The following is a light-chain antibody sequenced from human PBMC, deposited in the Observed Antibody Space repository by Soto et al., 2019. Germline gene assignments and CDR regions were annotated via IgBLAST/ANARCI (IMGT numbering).Light chain of an antibody. CDR3: ISYTSSSTWV. V-gene: IGLV2-14*01. CDR2: EVS. J-gene: IGLJ3*02. CDR1: SSDVGAYNF. Sequence: QSALTQPASVSGSPGQSITISCTGSSSDVGAYNFVSWYQQHPGQGPKLMIFEVSNRPSGVSNRFSGSKSGNSASLTISGLQAEDEADYYCISYTSSSTWVFGGGTKLTVL.